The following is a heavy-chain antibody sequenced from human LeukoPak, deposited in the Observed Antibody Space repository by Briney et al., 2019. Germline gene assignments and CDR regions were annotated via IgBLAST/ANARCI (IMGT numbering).Heavy chain of an antibody. J-gene: IGHJ4*02. CDR2: LYPGDSDT. CDR3: ARLQTRYSSSWYAAY. Sequence: GESLKIFCKGSEYSFTNYWIGWARQMPGRGLELMGILYPGDSDTRYSPSFQGQVTISADKSISTAYLQWSSLKASDTAIYYCARLQTRYSSSWYAAYWGQGTLVTVSS. D-gene: IGHD6-13*01. V-gene: IGHV5-51*01. CDR1: EYSFTNYW.